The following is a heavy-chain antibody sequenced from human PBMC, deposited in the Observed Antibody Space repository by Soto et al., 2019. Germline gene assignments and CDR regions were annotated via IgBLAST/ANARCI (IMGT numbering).Heavy chain of an antibody. V-gene: IGHV4-59*12. D-gene: IGHD2-2*01. CDR2: IYYSGST. CDR3: AGSIVVVPAFYYYYYMDV. CDR1: GGSISSYY. Sequence: SETLSLTCTVSGGSISSYYWSWIRQPPGKGLEWVGYIYYSGSTNYNPSLKSRVTISVDTSKNQCSLKLRSVTAADTAVYYCAGSIVVVPAFYYYYYMDVWGKGTTVTVSS. J-gene: IGHJ6*03.